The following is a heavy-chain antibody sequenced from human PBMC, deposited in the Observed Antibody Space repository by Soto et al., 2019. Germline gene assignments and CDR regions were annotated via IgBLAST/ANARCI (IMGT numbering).Heavy chain of an antibody. J-gene: IGHJ6*02. CDR1: GYTFTGYY. CDR3: ARVRQSRYYYGMAV. V-gene: IGHV1-2*04. CDR2: INPNSGGT. Sequence: ASVKVSCKASGYTFTGYYMHWVRQAPGQGLEWMGWINPNSGGTNYAQKFQGWVTMTRDTSISTAYMELSRLRSDDTAVYYCARVRQSRYYYGMAVWGQGTTVTVSS.